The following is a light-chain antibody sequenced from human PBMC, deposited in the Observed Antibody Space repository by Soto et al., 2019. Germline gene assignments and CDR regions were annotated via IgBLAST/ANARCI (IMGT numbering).Light chain of an antibody. CDR1: DSNIGSNS. CDR2: NID. CDR3: ETWDDGLRVVL. V-gene: IGLV1-47*02. J-gene: IGLJ2*01. Sequence: QSVLTQPPSASGTPGQRVSIPCSGSDSNIGSNSVHWYQQVPGMAPKLLVYNIDQRPSGVPDRFSGSKSVTSASLAISGLRSEDEAAYYCETWDDGLRVVLFGGGTKLTVL.